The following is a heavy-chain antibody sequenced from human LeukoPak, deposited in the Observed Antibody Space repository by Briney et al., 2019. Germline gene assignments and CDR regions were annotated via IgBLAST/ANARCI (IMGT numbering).Heavy chain of an antibody. CDR1: GFTFSSYT. D-gene: IGHD2-2*01. CDR3: VRDGDIVVVPADLDY. V-gene: IGHV3-21*01. CDR2: ISSSSSYI. Sequence: PGGSLRLSCAASGFTFSSYTMNWVRQAPGKGLEWVSSISSSSSYIYYADSVKGRFTISRDNAKNSLYLQLNNLRAEDTAVYYCVRDGDIVVVPADLDYWGQGTLVTVSS. J-gene: IGHJ4*02.